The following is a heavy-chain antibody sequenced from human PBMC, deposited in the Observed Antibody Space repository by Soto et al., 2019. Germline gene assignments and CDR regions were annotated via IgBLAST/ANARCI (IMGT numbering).Heavy chain of an antibody. D-gene: IGHD3-10*01. J-gene: IGHJ4*02. CDR2: IYYSGST. CDR1: GGSISSTSYY. Sequence: SETLSLTRTVSGGSISSTSYYWGWIRQPPGKGLEWIGSIYYSGSTYYNPSLKSRVTISVDTSKNQFSLKLSSVTAADTAVYYCARAYGYYFDYWGQGTLVTVSS. V-gene: IGHV4-39*07. CDR3: ARAYGYYFDY.